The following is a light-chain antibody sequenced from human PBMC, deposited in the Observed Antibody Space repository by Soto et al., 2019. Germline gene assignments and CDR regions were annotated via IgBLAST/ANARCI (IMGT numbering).Light chain of an antibody. CDR3: SSYSNSGTLYV. Sequence: QSVLTQPASVSGSPGQSITISCTGTSSDVGAYNYVSWYQHHPGKAPRFIIYEVSNRPSGVSNRFSGSKSGDTASLTISGLQXEDEADYYCSSYSNSGTLYVFGSGTKV. CDR1: SSDVGAYNY. J-gene: IGLJ1*01. V-gene: IGLV2-14*01. CDR2: EVS.